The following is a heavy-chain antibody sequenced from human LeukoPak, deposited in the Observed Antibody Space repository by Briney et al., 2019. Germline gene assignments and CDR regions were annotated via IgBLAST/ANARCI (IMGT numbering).Heavy chain of an antibody. D-gene: IGHD3-16*02. J-gene: IGHJ6*03. CDR2: ISGSGGST. V-gene: IGHV3-23*01. CDR3: ATYLIDFYYYYYYMDV. CDR1: GFTFSSYA. Sequence: GGSLRLSRAASGFTFSSYAMSWVRQAPGKGLEWVSAISGSGGSTYYADSVKGRFTISRDNSKTTLYLQMNSLRAEDTAVYYCATYLIDFYYYYYYMDVWGKGTTVTVSS.